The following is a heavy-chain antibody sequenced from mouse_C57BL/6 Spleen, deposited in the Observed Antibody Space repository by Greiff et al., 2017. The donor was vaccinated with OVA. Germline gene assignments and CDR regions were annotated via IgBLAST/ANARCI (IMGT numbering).Heavy chain of an antibody. Sequence: VQLQQPGAELVKPGASVQPSCTASGYTFTSYWMQWVKQRPGQGLEWIGEIDPSDSYTNYNQKFKGKATLTVDTSSSTAYMQLSSLTSEDSAVYYCARYYDSPAGDYWGQGTSVTVSS. CDR3: ARYYDSPAGDY. CDR1: GYTFTSYW. D-gene: IGHD2-4*01. V-gene: IGHV1-50*01. CDR2: IDPSDSYT. J-gene: IGHJ4*01.